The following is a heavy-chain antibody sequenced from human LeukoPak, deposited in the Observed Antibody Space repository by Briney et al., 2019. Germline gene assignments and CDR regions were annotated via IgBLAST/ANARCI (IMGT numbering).Heavy chain of an antibody. Sequence: SETLSLTCTVSGGSISSSSYYWGWIRQPPGKGLEWIGSFYYSGNTYYNPSLKSQVTISVDTSKNQFSLKLSSVTAADTAVYYCARLGSSDAFDIWGQGTMVTVSS. CDR1: GGSISSSSYY. CDR3: ARLGSSDAFDI. CDR2: FYYSGNT. V-gene: IGHV4-39*01. J-gene: IGHJ3*02. D-gene: IGHD1-26*01.